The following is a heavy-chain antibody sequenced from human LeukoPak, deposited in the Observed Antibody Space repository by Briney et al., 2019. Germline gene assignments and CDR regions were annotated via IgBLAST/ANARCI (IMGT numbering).Heavy chain of an antibody. CDR3: ARDRGYCSSTSCYRILYYYGMDV. V-gene: IGHV3-11*01. CDR1: GFTFSDYY. J-gene: IGHJ6*02. CDR2: ISSSGSTI. Sequence: GGSLRLSCAASGFTFSDYYMSWIRQAPGKGLEWVSYISSSGSTIYYADSVKGRFTISRDNAKNSLYLQMNSLRAEDTAVYYCARDRGYCSSTSCYRILYYYGMDVWGQETTVTVSS. D-gene: IGHD2-2*01.